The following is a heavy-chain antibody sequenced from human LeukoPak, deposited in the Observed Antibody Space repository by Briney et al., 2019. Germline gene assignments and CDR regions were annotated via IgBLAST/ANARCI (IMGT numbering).Heavy chain of an antibody. D-gene: IGHD2-8*02. Sequence: GGSLRLSCAASGFTFDDYAMHWVRQAPGKGLEWVSGISRNSGSIGYADSVKGRFTISRDNAKNSLYPQMNSLRAEDTALYYCAKDLGGTVLAYWGQGTLVTVSS. J-gene: IGHJ4*02. CDR2: ISRNSGSI. CDR1: GFTFDDYA. CDR3: AKDLGGTVLAY. V-gene: IGHV3-9*01.